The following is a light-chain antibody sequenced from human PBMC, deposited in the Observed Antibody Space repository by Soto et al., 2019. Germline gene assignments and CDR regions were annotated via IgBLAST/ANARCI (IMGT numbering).Light chain of an antibody. Sequence: EIVLTQSPGTLSLSPGERATLSCRASQSVSSSYLAWYQQKPGQAPMLLIYGASISATGIPDRFSGSGSGTEFTLTISRLEPDDFAVYYCKQNGSSPPYTFGQGTQLEIK. CDR3: KQNGSSPPYT. V-gene: IGKV3-20*01. CDR1: QSVSSSY. CDR2: GAS. J-gene: IGKJ2*01.